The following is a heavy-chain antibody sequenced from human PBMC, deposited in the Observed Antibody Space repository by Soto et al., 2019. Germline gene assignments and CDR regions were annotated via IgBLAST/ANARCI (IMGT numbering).Heavy chain of an antibody. CDR3: ARELATIISPMDV. Sequence: SETLSLTCTVSGGSISSGGYYWSWIRQHPGKGLEWIGYIYYSGSTYYNPSLKSRVTISVDTSKNQFSLKLSSVTAADTAVYYCARELATIISPMDVWGKGTTVTVSS. J-gene: IGHJ6*04. D-gene: IGHD5-12*01. CDR1: GGSISSGGYY. V-gene: IGHV4-31*03. CDR2: IYYSGST.